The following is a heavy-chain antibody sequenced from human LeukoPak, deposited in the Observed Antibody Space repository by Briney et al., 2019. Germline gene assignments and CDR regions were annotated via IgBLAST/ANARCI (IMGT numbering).Heavy chain of an antibody. CDR1: GFTFSSYS. CDR3: ACTGGYSYGTFDY. J-gene: IGHJ4*02. D-gene: IGHD5-18*01. V-gene: IGHV3-21*01. Sequence: GGSLRLSCAASGFTFSSYSMNWVRQAPGKGLEWVSSISSSSSYIYYADSVKGRFTISRDNAKNSLYLQMNSLRAEDTAVYYCACTGGYSYGTFDYWGQGTLVTVSS. CDR2: ISSSSSYI.